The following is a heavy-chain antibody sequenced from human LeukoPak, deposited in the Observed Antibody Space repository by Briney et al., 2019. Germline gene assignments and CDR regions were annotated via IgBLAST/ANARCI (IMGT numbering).Heavy chain of an antibody. CDR2: ISAYNGNT. Sequence: ASVKVSCKASGYTFTSYGISWVRQALGQGLEWMGWISAYNGNTNYAQKLQGRVTITADESTSTAYMELSSLRSEDTAVYYCATAAGPTYYFDYWGQGTLVTVSS. CDR3: ATAAGPTYYFDY. D-gene: IGHD6-13*01. CDR1: GYTFTSYG. V-gene: IGHV1-18*01. J-gene: IGHJ4*02.